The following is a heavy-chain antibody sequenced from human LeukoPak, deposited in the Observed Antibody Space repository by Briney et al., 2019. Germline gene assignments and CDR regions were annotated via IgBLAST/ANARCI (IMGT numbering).Heavy chain of an antibody. D-gene: IGHD1-7*01. J-gene: IGHJ3*02. Sequence: SETLSLTCTVSGGSISSTSYYWGWVRQPPGKGLESIGIIYYSGSIYYDPSLKSQVTISVDTSKNQFSLKLSSVTATDTAVYYCARQMLHGWNYRSAFDIWGQGTMVTVSS. CDR1: GGSISSTSYY. CDR2: IYYSGSI. V-gene: IGHV4-39*01. CDR3: ARQMLHGWNYRSAFDI.